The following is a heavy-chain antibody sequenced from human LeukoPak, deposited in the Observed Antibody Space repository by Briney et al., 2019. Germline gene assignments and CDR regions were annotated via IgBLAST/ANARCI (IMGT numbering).Heavy chain of an antibody. CDR2: MNPNSGNT. J-gene: IGHJ5*02. V-gene: IGHV1-8*01. CDR1: GYTFTSYY. CDR3: TRGQSKRAMIVPRRWFGP. D-gene: IGHD3-22*01. Sequence: GASVKVSCKASGYTFTSYYINWVRQATGQGLEWMGWMNPNSGNTGYAQKFQRRVTMTRNTSISTAYIALRSLRSEDTAVYYWTRGQSKRAMIVPRRWFGPWGQGTLVTVSP.